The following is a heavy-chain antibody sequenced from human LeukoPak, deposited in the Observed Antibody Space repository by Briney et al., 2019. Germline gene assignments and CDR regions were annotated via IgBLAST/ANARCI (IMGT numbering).Heavy chain of an antibody. CDR1: GGTFSSYA. V-gene: IGHV1-69*04. CDR3: ARGADTAMLDDYYYGMDV. Sequence: SVKVSCKASGGTFSSYAISWVRQAPGQGLEWMGRIIPILGIANYAQKFQGRVTITADKSTSTAYMGLSSLRSEDTAVYYCARGADTAMLDDYYYGMDVWGQGTTVTVSS. J-gene: IGHJ6*02. CDR2: IIPILGIA. D-gene: IGHD5-18*01.